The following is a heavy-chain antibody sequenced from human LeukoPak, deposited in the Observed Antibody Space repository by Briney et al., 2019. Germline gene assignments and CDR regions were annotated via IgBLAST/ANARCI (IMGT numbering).Heavy chain of an antibody. V-gene: IGHV3-30*18. D-gene: IGHD6-13*01. CDR2: ISYDGSNK. CDR1: GFTFSSYG. J-gene: IGHJ3*02. Sequence: PGGSLRLSCAASGFTFSSYGMHWVRQAPGKGLEWVAVISYDGSNKYYADSVKGRFTISRDNSKNTLYLQMNSLRAEDTAVYYCAKAPGRGSSSWYADAFDIWGQGTMVTVSS. CDR3: AKAPGRGSSSWYADAFDI.